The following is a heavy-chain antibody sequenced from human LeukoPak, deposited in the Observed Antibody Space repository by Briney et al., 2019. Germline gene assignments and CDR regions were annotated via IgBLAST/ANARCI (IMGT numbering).Heavy chain of an antibody. D-gene: IGHD6-19*01. J-gene: IGHJ4*02. CDR2: IYSGGST. Sequence: GGSLRLSCAASGFTVSSNYMSWVRQAPGKGLEWVSVIYSGGSTYYEDSVKGRFTISRDNSKNTLYLQMNSLRAEDTAVYYCARDRTGYSSGWYLYWGQGTLVAVSS. V-gene: IGHV3-53*01. CDR1: GFTVSSNY. CDR3: ARDRTGYSSGWYLY.